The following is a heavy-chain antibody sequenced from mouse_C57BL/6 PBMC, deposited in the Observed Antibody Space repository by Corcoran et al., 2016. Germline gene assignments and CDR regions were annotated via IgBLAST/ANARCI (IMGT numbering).Heavy chain of an antibody. V-gene: IGHV9-3*01. CDR2: INTYSGVP. CDR3: ARGSNYEDY. CDR1: GYTFTTYG. D-gene: IGHD2-5*01. Sequence: QIQLVQSGPELKKPGETVKISCKASGYTFTTYGMSWVKQAPGKGLKWMGWINTYSGVPTYADDFKGRFAFSLETSASTAYLQINNLKNEDTATYFCARGSNYEDYWGQGTTLTVSS. J-gene: IGHJ2*01.